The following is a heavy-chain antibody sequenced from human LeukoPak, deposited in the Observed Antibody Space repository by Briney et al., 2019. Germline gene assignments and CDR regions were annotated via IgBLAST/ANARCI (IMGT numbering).Heavy chain of an antibody. Sequence: GASVKVSCKASGYTFTNYAIHWVRQAPGQRPEWMGWINAGNGNTKYSQKFQGRVTITRDTSASTAYMELSSLRSEDTAVYYCARDLADYDILTHHYFDYWGQGTLVTVSS. CDR3: ARDLADYDILTHHYFDY. D-gene: IGHD3-9*01. CDR1: GYTFTNYA. J-gene: IGHJ4*02. V-gene: IGHV1-3*01. CDR2: INAGNGNT.